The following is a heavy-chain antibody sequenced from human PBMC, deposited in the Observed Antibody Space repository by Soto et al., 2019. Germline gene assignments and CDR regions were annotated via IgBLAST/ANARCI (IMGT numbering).Heavy chain of an antibody. CDR3: ARERDSESSNGFDS. V-gene: IGHV1-3*01. Sequence: ASVKFSCKASGYTFTSYAMHWVRQAPGQRLEWMGEIIPIFGTANYAQKFQGRVTITRDTSASTAYMELSSLRSEDTAVYYCARERDSESSNGFDSWGQGNLVTVS. CDR2: IIPIFGTA. J-gene: IGHJ5*01. D-gene: IGHD1-26*01. CDR1: GYTFTSYA.